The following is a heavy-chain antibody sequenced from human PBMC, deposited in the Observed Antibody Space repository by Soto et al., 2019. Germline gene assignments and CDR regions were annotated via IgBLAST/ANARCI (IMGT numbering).Heavy chain of an antibody. D-gene: IGHD3-22*01. CDR2: IYYSGST. Sequence: PSETLSLTCTVSGGSISSGGYYWSWIRQHPGKGLEWIGYIYYSGSTYYNPSLKSRVTISVDTSKNQFSLKLSSVTAADTAVYYCARDPNYYDSSVMSYDAFDIWGQGTMVTVSS. J-gene: IGHJ3*02. CDR3: ARDPNYYDSSVMSYDAFDI. V-gene: IGHV4-31*03. CDR1: GGSISSGGYY.